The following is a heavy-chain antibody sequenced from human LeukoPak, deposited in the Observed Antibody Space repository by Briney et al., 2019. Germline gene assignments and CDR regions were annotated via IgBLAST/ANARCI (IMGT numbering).Heavy chain of an antibody. V-gene: IGHV1-46*01. J-gene: IGHJ5*02. CDR2: ISPSGGST. CDR3: ARDNSVRDGAWWFNP. CDR1: GYTFTSNY. D-gene: IGHD5-24*01. Sequence: ASVKVSCKAFGYTFTSNYMHWVRQAPGQGPEWMGVISPSGGSTTYAQKFQGRVTLTRDMSTSTDYLELSSLRSEDTAVYYCARDNSVRDGAWWFNPWGQGTLVTVSS.